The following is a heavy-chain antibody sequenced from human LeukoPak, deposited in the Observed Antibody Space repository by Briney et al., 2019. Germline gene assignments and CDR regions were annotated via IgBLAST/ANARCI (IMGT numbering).Heavy chain of an antibody. CDR1: AYTFTDHY. J-gene: IGHJ4*02. Sequence: AVTVSCQALAYTFTDHYFHWLRQAPGHGVEWMGWIHPGRGDTNSAQKFQGRVSLTRDMSISTAYMELSRLTSDDTAVYYCARDHNWGPDYWGQGTLVSVSS. CDR2: IHPGRGDT. CDR3: ARDHNWGPDY. D-gene: IGHD7-27*01. V-gene: IGHV1-2*02.